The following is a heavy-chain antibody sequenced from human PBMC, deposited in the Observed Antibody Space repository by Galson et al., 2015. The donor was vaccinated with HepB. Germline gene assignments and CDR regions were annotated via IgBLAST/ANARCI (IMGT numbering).Heavy chain of an antibody. Sequence: QSGAEVTKPGESLKISCMGSGYSFTSYWIGWVRQMPGKGLEWMGIIYPGASDTRYSPSFQGQVTISADKSISTAYLQWGSLKASDTAMYYCASSLEWPVDAFDIWGQGTMVTVSS. CDR1: GYSFTSYW. D-gene: IGHD3-3*01. CDR2: IYPGASDT. V-gene: IGHV5-51*01. CDR3: ASSLEWPVDAFDI. J-gene: IGHJ3*02.